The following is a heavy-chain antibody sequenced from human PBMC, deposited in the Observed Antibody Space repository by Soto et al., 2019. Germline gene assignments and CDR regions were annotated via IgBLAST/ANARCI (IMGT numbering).Heavy chain of an antibody. V-gene: IGHV5-10-1*01. J-gene: IGHJ4*02. CDR3: ERPAIDSVTLEYLKH. CDR2: IDPSDSFI. Sequence: PGESLKISCKGSGYIFSNYHISWVRQMPGKGLEWMGRIDPSDSFITYSPSFEGHVTISVDKSNSTAYLKWSSLKTSDNAMYYCERPAIDSVTLEYLKHRGQGTMVTVSS. D-gene: IGHD2-2*02. CDR1: GYIFSNYH.